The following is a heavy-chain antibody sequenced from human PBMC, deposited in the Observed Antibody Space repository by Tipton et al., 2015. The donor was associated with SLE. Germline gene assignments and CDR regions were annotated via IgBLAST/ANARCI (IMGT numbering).Heavy chain of an antibody. CDR1: GGSISSSSYY. D-gene: IGHD3-10*01. CDR3: ARVGSGVDY. J-gene: IGHJ4*02. Sequence: TLSLTCTVSGGSISSSSYYWGWIRQPPGKGLEWIGSIYYSGGTYYNPSLKSRVTISVDTSKNQFSLKLSSVTAADTAVYYCARVGSGVDYWGQGTLVTVSS. CDR2: IYYSGGT. V-gene: IGHV4-39*07.